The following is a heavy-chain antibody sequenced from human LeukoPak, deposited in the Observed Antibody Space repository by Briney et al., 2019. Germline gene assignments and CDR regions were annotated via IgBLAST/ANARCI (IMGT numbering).Heavy chain of an antibody. CDR3: ASSDTAMLTYYYYMDV. CDR2: IIPIFGTA. J-gene: IGHJ6*03. D-gene: IGHD5-18*01. Sequence: SVTVSCKASGGTFSSYAISWVRQAPGQGLEWMGGIIPIFGTANYAQKFQGRVTITADESTSTAYMELSSLRSEDTAVYYCASSDTAMLTYYYYMDVWGKGTTVTISS. CDR1: GGTFSSYA. V-gene: IGHV1-69*13.